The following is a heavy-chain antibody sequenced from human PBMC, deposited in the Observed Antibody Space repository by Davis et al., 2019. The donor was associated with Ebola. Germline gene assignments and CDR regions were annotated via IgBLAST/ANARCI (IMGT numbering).Heavy chain of an antibody. CDR2: LYTDGRT. Sequence: GESLKISCVVSGFIVSDKYMSWVRQAPGKGLEWVSVLYTDGRTYHSDSVKGRFTISRDNSHNTLFLQMNSLRPEDTAVYYCLGDYYDSSGLPHDYWGQGTLVIVSS. CDR1: GFIVSDKY. D-gene: IGHD3-22*01. V-gene: IGHV3-53*05. J-gene: IGHJ4*02. CDR3: LGDYYDSSGLPHDY.